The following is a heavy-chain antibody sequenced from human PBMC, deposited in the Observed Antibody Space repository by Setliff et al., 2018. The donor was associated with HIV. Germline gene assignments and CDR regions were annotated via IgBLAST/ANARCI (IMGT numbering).Heavy chain of an antibody. CDR3: ARSSTAGFDY. V-gene: IGHV4-39*07. J-gene: IGHJ4*01. Sequence: SETLSLTCTVSGGSISSGSYYWSWIRQPAGKGLEWIGSISFSDTYYNPSLKSRLTISVDRSKDQFSLKLSSVTAADTAVYYWARSSTAGFDYWGQGRLVPVSS. CDR1: GGSISSGSYY. CDR2: ISFSDT. D-gene: IGHD4-17*01.